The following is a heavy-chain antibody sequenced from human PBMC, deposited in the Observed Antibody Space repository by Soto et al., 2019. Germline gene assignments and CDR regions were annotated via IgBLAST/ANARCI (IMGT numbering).Heavy chain of an antibody. Sequence: GESLKISCKGSGYSFTSYWIGWVRQMPGKGLEWMGIIYPGDSDTRYSPSFQGQVTISADKSISTAYLQWSSLKASDTAMYYCASGGAYYYGSGSYSYYYYGMDVWGQGTKVTVSS. CDR3: ASGGAYYYGSGSYSYYYYGMDV. V-gene: IGHV5-51*01. D-gene: IGHD3-10*01. CDR2: IYPGDSDT. J-gene: IGHJ6*02. CDR1: GYSFTSYW.